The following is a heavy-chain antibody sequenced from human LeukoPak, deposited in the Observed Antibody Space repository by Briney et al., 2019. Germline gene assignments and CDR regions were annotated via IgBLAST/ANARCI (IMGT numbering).Heavy chain of an antibody. CDR3: AKVSPVIKTGRDAFDI. Sequence: GGSLRLSCAASGFTFSSYGMHWVRQAPGKGLEWVSAIRASGGSTDYADSLKGRFTISRDNSKSTLYLQMNSLRGEHTAVYYCAKVSPVIKTGRDAFDIWGQGAMVTVSS. D-gene: IGHD3-10*01. J-gene: IGHJ3*02. CDR2: IRASGGST. CDR1: GFTFSSYG. V-gene: IGHV3-23*01.